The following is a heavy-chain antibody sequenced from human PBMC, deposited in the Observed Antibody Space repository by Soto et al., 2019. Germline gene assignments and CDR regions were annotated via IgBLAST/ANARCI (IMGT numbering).Heavy chain of an antibody. CDR2: ISSSGSTI. J-gene: IGHJ6*03. D-gene: IGHD2-15*01. Sequence: GGSLRLSCTASGFRFSDYYMSWIRQAPGKGLEWISYISSSGSTIYYADSVKVRFTISRDTAKNSLYLQMNSLSAEDTAVYYCASPPPDIVVGVPPRERETDYYYYMDVWGKGTTVTVYS. CDR1: GFRFSDYY. CDR3: ASPPPDIVVGVPPRERETDYYYYMDV. V-gene: IGHV3-11*01.